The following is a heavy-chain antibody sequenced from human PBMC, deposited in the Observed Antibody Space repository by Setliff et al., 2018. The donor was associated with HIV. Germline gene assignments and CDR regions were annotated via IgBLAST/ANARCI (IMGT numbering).Heavy chain of an antibody. CDR2: ISGSGGST. CDR3: VRVVTFFSTGPHFDP. D-gene: IGHD2-21*02. V-gene: IGHV3-23*01. Sequence: GGSLRLSCAASGFTFSSYAMSWVRQAPGKGLEWVSAISGSGGSTYYADSVKGRFTISRDNAKKSLYLQMNSLRAEDTGVYYCVRVVTFFSTGPHFDPWGQGTLVTVSS. CDR1: GFTFSSYA. J-gene: IGHJ5*02.